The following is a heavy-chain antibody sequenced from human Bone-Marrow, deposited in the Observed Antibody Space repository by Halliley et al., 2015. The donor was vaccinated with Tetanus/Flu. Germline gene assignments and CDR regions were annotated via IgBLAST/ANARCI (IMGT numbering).Heavy chain of an antibody. Sequence: APGKGLGWVANIKQDGSEKYYVDSVKGRFTISRDNAKSSLYLQMNSLRAEDTAVYYCAESTVGWGQGTLVTFSS. CDR3: AESTVG. V-gene: IGHV3-7*03. J-gene: IGHJ4*02. D-gene: IGHD3-16*01. CDR2: IKQDGSEK.